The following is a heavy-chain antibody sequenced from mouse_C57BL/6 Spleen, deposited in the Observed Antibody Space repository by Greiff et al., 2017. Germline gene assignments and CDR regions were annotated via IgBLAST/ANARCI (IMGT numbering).Heavy chain of an antibody. D-gene: IGHD3-1*01. J-gene: IGHJ2*01. V-gene: IGHV1-59*01. CDR3: ARRGSGYYFDY. Sequence: QVQLKQPGAELVRPGTSVKLSCKASGYTFTSYWMHWVKQRPGQGLEWIGVIDPSDSYTNYNQKFKGKATLTVDTSSSTAYMQLSSLTSEDSAVYYCARRGSGYYFDYWGQGTTLTVSS. CDR2: IDPSDSYT. CDR1: GYTFTSYW.